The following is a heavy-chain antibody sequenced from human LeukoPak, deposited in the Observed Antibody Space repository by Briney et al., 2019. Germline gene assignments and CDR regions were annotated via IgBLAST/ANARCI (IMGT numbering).Heavy chain of an antibody. V-gene: IGHV4-4*07. J-gene: IGHJ4*02. CDR1: GGSISDYY. Sequence: SETLSRTCTVSGGSISDYYWSWIRQPAGKGLEWIGRICTTGSTDYNPSLKSRVTMSVDTSKNQFSLKLSSVTAADTAVYYCARGPPPDFDCWGQGTLVTVSS. CDR3: ARGPPPDFDC. CDR2: ICTTGST.